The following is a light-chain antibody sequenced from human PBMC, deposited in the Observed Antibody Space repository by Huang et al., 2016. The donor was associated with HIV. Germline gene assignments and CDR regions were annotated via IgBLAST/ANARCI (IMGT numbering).Light chain of an antibody. CDR2: DAS. CDR1: QSVSSN. J-gene: IGKJ4*01. CDR3: QQRSKSLT. Sequence: IVLTQSPATLSLSPGESATLSCRASQSVSSNLAWYHQRPGQAPRLLIYDASTRATGIPARFSGSGSGTDFTLTNSSLEPEDFAVYYCQQRSKSLTFGGGTKVEIK. V-gene: IGKV3-11*01.